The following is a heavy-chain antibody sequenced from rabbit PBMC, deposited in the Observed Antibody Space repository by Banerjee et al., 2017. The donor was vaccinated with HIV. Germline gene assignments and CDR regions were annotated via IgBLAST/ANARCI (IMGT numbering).Heavy chain of an antibody. CDR3: ARKYDYSSAYNL. J-gene: IGHJ4*01. CDR2: IDTTSGNT. CDR1: GFSFSSNYW. V-gene: IGHV1S40*01. D-gene: IGHD4-1*01. Sequence: QSLEESGGDLVKPGASLTVTCTASGFSFSSNYWICWVRQAPGKGLELIACIDTTSGNTYYASWAKGRFTISKTSSTTVTLQMTSLTAADTATYFCARKYDYSSAYNLWGQGTLVTVS.